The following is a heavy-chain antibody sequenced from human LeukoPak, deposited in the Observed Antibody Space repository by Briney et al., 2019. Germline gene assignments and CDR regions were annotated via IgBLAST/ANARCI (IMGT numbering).Heavy chain of an antibody. Sequence: GGSLRLSCAASGFTFSSYSMNWVRQAPGKGLEWVSSISSSSYIYYADSVKGRFTISRDNAKNSLYLQMNSLRAEDTAVYYCARVVTTFHFDYWGQGTLVTVSS. V-gene: IGHV3-21*01. CDR2: ISSSSYI. CDR3: ARVVTTFHFDY. CDR1: GFTFSSYS. J-gene: IGHJ4*02. D-gene: IGHD2/OR15-2a*01.